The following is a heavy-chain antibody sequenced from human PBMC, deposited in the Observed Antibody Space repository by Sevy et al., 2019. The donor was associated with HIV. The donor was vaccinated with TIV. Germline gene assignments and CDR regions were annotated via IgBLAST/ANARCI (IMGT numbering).Heavy chain of an antibody. CDR2: ITGSGGSI. CDR1: GFSFSSYA. D-gene: IGHD6-13*01. CDR3: AKSTVGSWYVFDH. J-gene: IGHJ5*02. V-gene: IGHV3-23*01. Sequence: GGSLRLSCAASGFSFSSYAMNWVRQAPGKGLEWVSVITGSGGSINYADSVKGRFTISRDNSKNTLYLQMNSLRVEDTAVYYCAKSTVGSWYVFDHWGQGTLVTVSS.